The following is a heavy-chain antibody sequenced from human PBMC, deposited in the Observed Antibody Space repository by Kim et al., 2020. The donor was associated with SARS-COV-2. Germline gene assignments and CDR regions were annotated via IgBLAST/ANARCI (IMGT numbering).Heavy chain of an antibody. D-gene: IGHD3-22*01. CDR1: GGSFSGYY. CDR3: ARGGGGITMIVVVKPYYYYGMDV. CDR2: INHSGST. J-gene: IGHJ6*02. Sequence: SETLSLTCAVYGGSFSGYYWSWIRQPPGKGLEWIGEINHSGSTNYNPSLKSRVTISVDTSKNQFSLKLSSVTAADTAVYYCARGGGGITMIVVVKPYYYYGMDVWGQGTTVTVSS. V-gene: IGHV4-34*01.